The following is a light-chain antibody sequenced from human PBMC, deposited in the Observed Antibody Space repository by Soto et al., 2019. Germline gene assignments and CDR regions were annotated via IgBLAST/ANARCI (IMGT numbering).Light chain of an antibody. CDR3: QQYGSSGT. CDR1: QSISSSY. V-gene: IGKV3-20*01. CDR2: GAS. Sequence: EIVLTQSPATLFLSPGERATLSCRASQSISSSYLAWYRQKPGQAPRLLIYGASNRATGIPDRFSGSGSGTDFTLTISRLEPEDFAVYYCQQYGSSGTFGQGTKVDIK. J-gene: IGKJ1*01.